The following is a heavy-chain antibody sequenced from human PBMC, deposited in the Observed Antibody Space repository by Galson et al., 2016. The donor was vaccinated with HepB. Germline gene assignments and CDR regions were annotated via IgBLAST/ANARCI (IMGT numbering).Heavy chain of an antibody. CDR2: INPNSGGT. CDR1: GYTFTGYY. D-gene: IGHD2-2*01. CDR3: ARGKVICSSTRCRPRHYYYYYMDV. Sequence: SVKVSCKASGYTFTGYYMHWVRQAPGQGLEWMGWINPNSGGTNYAQKFQGRVTMTRDTSISTAYMELCRLRSDDTAVYYCARGKVICSSTRCRPRHYYYYYMDVWGKGTTVTVSS. V-gene: IGHV1-2*02. J-gene: IGHJ6*03.